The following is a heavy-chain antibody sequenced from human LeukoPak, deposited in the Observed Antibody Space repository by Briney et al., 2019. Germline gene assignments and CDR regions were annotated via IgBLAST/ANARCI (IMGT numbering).Heavy chain of an antibody. CDR2: INPNSGGT. V-gene: IGHV1-2*02. D-gene: IGHD2-15*01. Sequence: GASVKVSCKASGYTFTSYYMHWVRQAPGQGLEWMGWINPNSGGTNYAQKFQGRVTMTRDTSISTAYMELSRLRSDDTAVYYCARPFHVVADAFGIWGQGTMVTVSS. J-gene: IGHJ3*02. CDR3: ARPFHVVADAFGI. CDR1: GYTFTSYY.